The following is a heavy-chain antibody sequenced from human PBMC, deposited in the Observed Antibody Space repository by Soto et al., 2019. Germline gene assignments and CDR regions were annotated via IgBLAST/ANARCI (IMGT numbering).Heavy chain of an antibody. D-gene: IGHD4-17*01. CDR1: GGSISNDR. V-gene: IGHV4-4*07. CDR2: IFASGRT. CDR3: KRGTFETTAPFY. Sequence: SETLSVTGTVSGGSISNDRWSWVRQPAGKGLEWIGRIFASGRTNYNPSLQSRVTMSVDTSKNQFSLTMTSLAAADTAVYYCKRGTFETTAPFYRGQGIPVTVSS. J-gene: IGHJ4*02.